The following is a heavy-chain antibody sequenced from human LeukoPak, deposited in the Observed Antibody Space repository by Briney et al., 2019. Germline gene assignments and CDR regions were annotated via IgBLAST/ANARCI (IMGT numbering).Heavy chain of an antibody. J-gene: IGHJ3*02. CDR3: ARGLGITFGGVIAATDAFDI. CDR1: DGSISSYY. V-gene: IGHV4-4*07. D-gene: IGHD3-16*02. Sequence: PSDTLSLTRTVSDGSISSYYWSWIRQPAGKGLEWIGRIYTSGSTNYNPSLRSRVTMSVDTSKNQFSLKLSSVTAADTAVYYCARGLGITFGGVIAATDAFDIWGQGTMVTVSS. CDR2: IYTSGST.